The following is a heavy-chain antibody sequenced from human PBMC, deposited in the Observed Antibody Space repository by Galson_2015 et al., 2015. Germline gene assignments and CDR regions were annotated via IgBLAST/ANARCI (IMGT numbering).Heavy chain of an antibody. V-gene: IGHV1-24*01. CDR2: SDPEDGET. D-gene: IGHD1-26*01. CDR1: GNTLTKLS. CDR3: VTHEGGSERGYFDS. J-gene: IGHJ4*01. Sequence: SVKVSCKVSGNTLTKLSIHWVRQRPGKGLEWMGGSDPEDGETVYSQNFQGRVTMTEDRSTDIAYMELTSLRSEDTAVYLCVTHEGGSERGYFDSWGHGTLVTVSS.